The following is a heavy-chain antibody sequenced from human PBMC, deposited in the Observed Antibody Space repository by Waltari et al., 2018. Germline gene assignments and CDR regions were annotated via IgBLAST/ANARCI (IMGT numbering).Heavy chain of an antibody. D-gene: IGHD4-17*01. Sequence: QVQLQQWGAGLLKPSETLSLTCAVYGGSFSGYYWSWIRQPPGKGLEWIGEINHSGSTNYNPSLKSRVTISVDTSKNQFSLKLSSVTAADTAVYYCARGPTVKGRAKHRIPKYYFDYWGQGTLVTVSS. CDR3: ARGPTVKGRAKHRIPKYYFDY. V-gene: IGHV4-34*01. CDR2: INHSGST. CDR1: GGSFSGYY. J-gene: IGHJ4*02.